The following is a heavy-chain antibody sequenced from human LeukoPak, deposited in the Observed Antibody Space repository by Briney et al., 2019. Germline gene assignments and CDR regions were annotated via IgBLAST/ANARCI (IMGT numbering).Heavy chain of an antibody. CDR2: IYYSGST. CDR1: GGSISSGDYY. J-gene: IGHJ5*02. Sequence: SQTLSLTCTVSGGSISSGDYYWSWIRQPPGKGLEWIGYIYYSGSTYYNPSLKSRVTISVDTSKNQFSLKLSSVTAADTAVYYCARNRITIFGVGGWFDPWGQGALVTVSS. V-gene: IGHV4-30-4*08. CDR3: ARNRITIFGVGGWFDP. D-gene: IGHD3-3*01.